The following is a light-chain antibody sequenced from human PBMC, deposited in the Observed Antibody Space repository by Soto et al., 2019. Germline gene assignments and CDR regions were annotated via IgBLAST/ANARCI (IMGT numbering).Light chain of an antibody. CDR1: SSDVGGYNY. CDR2: EVS. V-gene: IGLV2-14*01. Sequence: QSALTQPASVSGSPGQSITISCTGTSSDVGGYNYVSWYQQLPDKAPKLMIFEVSNRPSGVSIRFSGSKSGNTASLTISGLQAEDEADYYCSSYTTSRTRVFGSGTKV. CDR3: SSYTTSRTRV. J-gene: IGLJ1*01.